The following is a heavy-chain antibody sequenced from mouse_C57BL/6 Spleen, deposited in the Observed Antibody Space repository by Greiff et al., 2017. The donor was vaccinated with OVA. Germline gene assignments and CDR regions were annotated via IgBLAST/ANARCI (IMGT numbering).Heavy chain of an antibody. Sequence: EVQLQESVAELVRPGASVKLSCTASGFNIKNTYMHWVKQRPEQGLEWIGRIDPATGNTKYAPKFQGKATITADTSSNTAYLQLSSLTSEDTAIYYCALIRPYGSSYGWYFDVWGTGTTVTVSS. CDR3: ALIRPYGSSYGWYFDV. D-gene: IGHD1-1*01. CDR2: IDPATGNT. J-gene: IGHJ1*03. V-gene: IGHV14-3*01. CDR1: GFNIKNTY.